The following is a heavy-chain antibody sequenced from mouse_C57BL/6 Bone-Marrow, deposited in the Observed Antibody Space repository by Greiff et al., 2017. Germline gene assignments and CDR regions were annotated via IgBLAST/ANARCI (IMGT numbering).Heavy chain of an antibody. J-gene: IGHJ1*03. D-gene: IGHD1-1*01. CDR1: GFTFSDYG. Sequence: EVMLVESGGGLVKPGGSLKLSCAASGFTFSDYGMHWVRQAPEKGLEWVAYISSGSSTIYYADTVKGRFTISRDNAKNTLFLQMTSLRSEDTAMYYCARAGYYGSSCYWYFDVWGTGTTVTVSS. CDR3: ARAGYYGSSCYWYFDV. V-gene: IGHV5-17*01. CDR2: ISSGSSTI.